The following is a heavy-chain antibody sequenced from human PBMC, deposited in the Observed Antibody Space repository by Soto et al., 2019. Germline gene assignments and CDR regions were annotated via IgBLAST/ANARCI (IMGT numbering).Heavy chain of an antibody. D-gene: IGHD3-22*01. Sequence: GGSLRLSCAASGFTFSDYEMNWVRQAPGKGLEWVSYISSSGSTIHYADSVKGRFTISRDNAKNSLFLQMNSLSAGDTAVYYCAREWGYYGTSGYYGAFYYYGLDVWGQGTTVTVSS. CDR2: ISSSGSTI. CDR1: GFTFSDYE. J-gene: IGHJ6*02. V-gene: IGHV3-48*03. CDR3: AREWGYYGTSGYYGAFYYYGLDV.